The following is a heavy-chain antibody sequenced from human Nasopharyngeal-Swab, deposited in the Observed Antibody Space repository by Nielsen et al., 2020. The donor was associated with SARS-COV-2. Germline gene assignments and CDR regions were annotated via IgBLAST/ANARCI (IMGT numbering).Heavy chain of an antibody. CDR2: ISGSGGST. D-gene: IGHD3-22*01. V-gene: IGHV3-23*01. CDR3: AKDQSRNFYYYDSSGKNAFDI. Sequence: GESLKISCAASGFTFSSYAMSWVRQAQGKGLEWVSAISGSGGSTYYADSVKGRFTISRDNSKNTLYLQMNRLRAEDTAVYYCAKDQSRNFYYYDSSGKNAFDIWGQGTMVTVAS. J-gene: IGHJ3*02. CDR1: GFTFSSYA.